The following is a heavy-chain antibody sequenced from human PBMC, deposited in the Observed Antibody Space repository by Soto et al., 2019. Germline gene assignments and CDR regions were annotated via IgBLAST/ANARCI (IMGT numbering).Heavy chain of an antibody. CDR1: GGTFSSYA. V-gene: IGHV1-69*13. Sequence: ASVKVSCKASGGTFSSYAISWVRQAPGQGLEWMGGIIPIFGTANYAQKFQGRVTITADESTSTAYMELSSLRSEDTAVYYCARDGERDYYYYGMDVWGQGTTVTVSS. CDR3: ARDGERDYYYYGMDV. CDR2: IIPIFGTA. J-gene: IGHJ6*02. D-gene: IGHD2-21*01.